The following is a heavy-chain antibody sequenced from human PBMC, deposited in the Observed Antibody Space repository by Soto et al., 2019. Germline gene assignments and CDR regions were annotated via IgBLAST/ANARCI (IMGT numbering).Heavy chain of an antibody. J-gene: IGHJ6*02. V-gene: IGHV5-51*01. CDR3: ARQGCSGSKGDYYYYGMDV. D-gene: IGHD2-15*01. CDR1: GYKFTSYW. Sequence: EVQLVQSGAEVKKPGESLKISCQGSGYKFTSYWIGWVRQMPGKGLEWMGIMYPGDSDTRYSPSFQGQVTISADKSISTAYLQWNSLEASDTAMYYCARQGCSGSKGDYYYYGMDVWGQGTTVFVSS. CDR2: MYPGDSDT.